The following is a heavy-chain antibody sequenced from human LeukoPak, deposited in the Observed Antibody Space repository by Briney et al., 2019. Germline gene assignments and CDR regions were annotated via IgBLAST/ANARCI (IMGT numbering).Heavy chain of an antibody. CDR2: ISGSGGST. CDR3: AKTGTPWYYFDY. V-gene: IGHV3-23*01. Sequence: PGGSLRLSCAASGFTLSSYAMSRVRQAPGKGLVWASAISGSGGSTYYADSVKGRFTIYRDNSKNTVYLQSNSLRAEDTAVYYCAKTGTPWYYFDYWGQGTLVTVSS. J-gene: IGHJ4*02. D-gene: IGHD6-13*01. CDR1: GFTLSSYA.